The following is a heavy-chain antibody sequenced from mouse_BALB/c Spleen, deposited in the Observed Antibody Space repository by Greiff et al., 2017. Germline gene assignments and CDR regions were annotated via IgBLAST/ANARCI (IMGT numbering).Heavy chain of an antibody. V-gene: IGHV5-6-5*01. CDR2: ISSGGST. Sequence: EVKVVESGGGLVKPGGSLKLSCAASGFTFSSYAMSWVRQTPEKRLEWVASISSGGSTYYPDSVKGRFTISRDNARNILYLQMSSLRSEDTAMYYCARGKDYVSWGQGTTLTVSS. D-gene: IGHD2-4*01. CDR3: ARGKDYVS. J-gene: IGHJ2*01. CDR1: GFTFSSYA.